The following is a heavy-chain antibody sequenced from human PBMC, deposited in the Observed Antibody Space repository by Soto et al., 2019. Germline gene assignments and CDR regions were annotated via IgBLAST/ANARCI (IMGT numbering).Heavy chain of an antibody. CDR1: GFTFGDYA. V-gene: IGHV3-49*03. Sequence: PGGSLRLSCTASGFTFGDYAMSWFRQAPGKGLEWVGFIRSKAYGGTTEYAASVKGRFTISRDDSKSIAYLQMNSLKTEDTAVYYCTRDSLWFGELLYLYYYYGMDVWGQGTTVTVSS. CDR2: IRSKAYGGTT. CDR3: TRDSLWFGELLYLYYYYGMDV. J-gene: IGHJ6*02. D-gene: IGHD3-10*01.